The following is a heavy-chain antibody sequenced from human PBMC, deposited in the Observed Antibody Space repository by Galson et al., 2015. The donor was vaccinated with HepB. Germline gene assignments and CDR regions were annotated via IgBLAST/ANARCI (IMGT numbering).Heavy chain of an antibody. CDR1: GFTFSTYG. CDR2: ISYDENNE. D-gene: IGHD2-2*01. J-gene: IGHJ5*01. V-gene: IGHV3-30*18. CDR3: AKDGGLPYCSSTFCPKQYGIDS. Sequence: SLRLSCAAFGFTFSTYGMHWVRQAPGKGLEWVAVISYDENNEYYSDSVKGRFTISRDNSKNTLYLQMNSLSAEDTAVYYCAKDGGLPYCSSTFCPKQYGIDSWGQGTLVTVSS.